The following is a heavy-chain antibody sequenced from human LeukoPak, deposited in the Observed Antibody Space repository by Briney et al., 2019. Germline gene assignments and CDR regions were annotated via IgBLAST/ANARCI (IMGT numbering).Heavy chain of an antibody. CDR2: ISYDGSDK. J-gene: IGHJ4*02. Sequence: GRSLRLSCAASGFTFSDFDMHWVRQTPGKGLEWVALISYDGSDKDYADSVKGRFTISRDNSKNTLFLQMNSLRPEDTALYYCAKEAGTLYYFDYWGQGTLVTVSS. CDR3: AKEAGTLYYFDY. V-gene: IGHV3-30*18. CDR1: GFTFSDFD.